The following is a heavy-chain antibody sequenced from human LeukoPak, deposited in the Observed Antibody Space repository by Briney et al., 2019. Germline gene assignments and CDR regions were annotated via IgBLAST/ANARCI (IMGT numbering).Heavy chain of an antibody. CDR2: ISGSGGST. J-gene: IGHJ3*02. CDR1: GFIFSTYN. CDR3: ARESQSAYYFDSSGYEDASDI. D-gene: IGHD3-22*01. Sequence: GGSLRLSCSASGFIFSTYNMNWVRQAPGKGLEWVSAISGSGGSTYYADSVKGRFTISRDNSKNTLYLQMNSLRAEDTAVYYCARESQSAYYFDSSGYEDASDIWGQGTMVTVSS. V-gene: IGHV3-23*01.